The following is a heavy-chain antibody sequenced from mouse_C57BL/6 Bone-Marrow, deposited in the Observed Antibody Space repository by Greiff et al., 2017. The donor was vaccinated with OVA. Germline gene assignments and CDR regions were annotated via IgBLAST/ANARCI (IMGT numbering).Heavy chain of an antibody. J-gene: IGHJ2*01. CDR2: IYPGSGST. Sequence: QVQLQQPGAELVKPGASVKMSCKASGYTFTSYWITWVKQRPGKGLEWIGDIYPGSGSTNYNEKFKSKATLTVDTSSSTAYMQSSCLTSEDSAVYYCAWVFGYWGKGITLTVSS. CDR3: AWVFGY. V-gene: IGHV1-55*01. CDR1: GYTFTSYW.